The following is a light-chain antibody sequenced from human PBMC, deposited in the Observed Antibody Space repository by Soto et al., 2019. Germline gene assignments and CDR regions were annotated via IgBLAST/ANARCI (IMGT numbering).Light chain of an antibody. Sequence: AIQLNQYTSSLSASVGDRVTITCRASQAIRTALGWYQQKPGKAPKLLIYAASTLQGGVPPRFSGSGSGTDFTLTISSLQPEDFATYYCLLDFSYFWAFGQGTKVDIK. CDR1: QAIRTA. V-gene: IGKV1-6*01. CDR3: LLDFSYFWA. CDR2: AAS. J-gene: IGKJ1*01.